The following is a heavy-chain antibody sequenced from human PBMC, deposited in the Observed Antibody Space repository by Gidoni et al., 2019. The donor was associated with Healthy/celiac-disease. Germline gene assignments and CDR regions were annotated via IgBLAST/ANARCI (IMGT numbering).Heavy chain of an antibody. Sequence: QVQLVESGGGVVQPGRSLRLSCAASGFTFRGYGMHWVRQVPGKGLEWVAVIWYDGSNKYYADSVKGRFTISRDNSKNTLYLQMNSLRAEDTAVYYCARGGSSDIFFDYWGQGTLVTVSS. V-gene: IGHV3-33*01. CDR1: GFTFRGYG. CDR3: ARGGSSDIFFDY. D-gene: IGHD1-26*01. J-gene: IGHJ4*02. CDR2: IWYDGSNK.